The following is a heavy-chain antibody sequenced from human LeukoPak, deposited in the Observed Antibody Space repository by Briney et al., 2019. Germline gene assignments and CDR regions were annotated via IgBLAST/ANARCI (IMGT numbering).Heavy chain of an antibody. CDR1: GFTFNNYA. Sequence: GGSLRLSCAASGFTFNNYAMSWVRQAPGKGLEWVANIKQDGSEKYYVDSVKGRLTISRDNAKNSLYLQMNSLRAEDTAVYYCARATGLYRSRDAFDIWGQGTMVTVSS. J-gene: IGHJ3*02. CDR3: ARATGLYRSRDAFDI. V-gene: IGHV3-7*01. CDR2: IKQDGSEK. D-gene: IGHD2/OR15-2a*01.